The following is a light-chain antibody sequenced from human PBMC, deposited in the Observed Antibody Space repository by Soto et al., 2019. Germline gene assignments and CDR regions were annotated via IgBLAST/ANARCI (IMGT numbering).Light chain of an antibody. Sequence: QSVLTQPASVSGSPGQSITISCTRSSTDFENYNLVSWYQHCPDKAPKLILYEGTKRPSEISDRFSGSESDTTASLIISGLQPEDEADYYCASYAGSSARVVFGGGTQLTVL. J-gene: IGLJ2*01. CDR2: EGT. V-gene: IGLV2-23*01. CDR3: ASYAGSSARVV. CDR1: STDFENYNL.